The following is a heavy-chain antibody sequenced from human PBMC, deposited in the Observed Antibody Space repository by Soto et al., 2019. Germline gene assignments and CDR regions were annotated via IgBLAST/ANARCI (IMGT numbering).Heavy chain of an antibody. V-gene: IGHV1-18*01. CDR1: DYSFSSYA. J-gene: IGHJ4*02. CDR3: VRDEVLPTGLGFDY. Sequence: QIQLVQSGAEVKKPGASVKVSCKASDYSFSSYAISWVRQAPGQGLEWMGWINPYNENTNYAQKLQGRISMTTDTSTSTADMELRSLRVHDTATYYFVRDEVLPTGLGFDYWGQGTLVTGSS. D-gene: IGHD1-1*01. CDR2: INPYNENT.